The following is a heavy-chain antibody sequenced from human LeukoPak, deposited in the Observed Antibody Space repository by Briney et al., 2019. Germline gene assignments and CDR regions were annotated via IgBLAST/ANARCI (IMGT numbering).Heavy chain of an antibody. V-gene: IGHV1-69*13. D-gene: IGHD2-15*01. CDR3: AREEVDIVVVVAARVYYGMDV. J-gene: IGHJ6*02. Sequence: ASVKVSCEASGGTFSSYAISWVRQAPGQGLEWMGGIIPIFGTANYAQKFQGRVTITADESTSTAYMELSSLRSEDTAVYYCAREEVDIVVVVAARVYYGMDVWGQGTTVTVSS. CDR1: GGTFSSYA. CDR2: IIPIFGTA.